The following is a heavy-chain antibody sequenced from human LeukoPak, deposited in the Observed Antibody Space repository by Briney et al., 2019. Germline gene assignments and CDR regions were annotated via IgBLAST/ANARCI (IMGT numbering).Heavy chain of an antibody. Sequence: SETLSLTCTVSGGSISSYYWSWIRQPAGKGLEWIGRIYTSGSTNYNPSLKSRVTMSVDTSKNQFSLKLSSVTAADTAVYYCARHEHSSSWSPPEYVDLWGRGTLVTVSS. CDR2: IYTSGST. V-gene: IGHV4-4*07. D-gene: IGHD6-13*01. J-gene: IGHJ2*01. CDR1: GGSISSYY. CDR3: ARHEHSSSWSPPEYVDL.